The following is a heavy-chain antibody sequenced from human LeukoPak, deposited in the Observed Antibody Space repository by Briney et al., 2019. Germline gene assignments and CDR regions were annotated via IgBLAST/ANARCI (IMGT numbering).Heavy chain of an antibody. CDR2: IIPTFGTA. Sequence: SVKVSCKASGGTFSSYAIRWVRQAPGQGLEWMGGIIPTFGTANYAQKFQGRVTITADESTSTAYMELSSLRSEDTAVYYCARAGWLQSQYNWFDPWGQGTLVTVSS. D-gene: IGHD5-12*01. V-gene: IGHV1-69*01. J-gene: IGHJ5*02. CDR3: ARAGWLQSQYNWFDP. CDR1: GGTFSSYA.